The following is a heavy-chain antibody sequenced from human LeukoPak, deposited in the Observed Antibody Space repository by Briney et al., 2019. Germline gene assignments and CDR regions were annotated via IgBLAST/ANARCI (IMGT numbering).Heavy chain of an antibody. V-gene: IGHV3-21*01. J-gene: IGHJ6*03. Sequence: PGGSLRLSCEASGFTFSSYSMNWVRQAPGKGLEWVSSITSGSSYIYYADSVKGRFTISRDNAKNSLYLQMNSLRAEDTAVYYCARDPYSGSYGNYYYYFMDVWGKGTTVTISS. CDR1: GFTFSSYS. CDR3: ARDPYSGSYGNYYYYFMDV. D-gene: IGHD1-26*01. CDR2: ITSGSSYI.